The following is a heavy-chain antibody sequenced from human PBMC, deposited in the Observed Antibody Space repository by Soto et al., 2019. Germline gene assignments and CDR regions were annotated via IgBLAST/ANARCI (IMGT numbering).Heavy chain of an antibody. J-gene: IGHJ4*01. D-gene: IGHD3-3*01. Sequence: EVQLVESGGGVVQPGGSLRLSCTASGFTFNTHWMHWVRQAPGKGLVWVSRINFDGITTNYADSVKGRLTVSRDNAKNTVYLHANSLSDADTAVYYSERGGPIGVDYWGQGTLVTVSS. CDR1: GFTFNTHW. CDR3: ERGGPIGVDY. CDR2: INFDGITT. V-gene: IGHV3-74*01.